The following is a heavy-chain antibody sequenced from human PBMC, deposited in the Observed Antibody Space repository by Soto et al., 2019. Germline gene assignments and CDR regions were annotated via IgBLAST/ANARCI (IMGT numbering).Heavy chain of an antibody. Sequence: GESLKISCKGSGYIFTNYWIGWVRQMPGKGLEWIGIIQPGDSDRRYSPSFQGQVTFSADKSISTAYLQWSSLKASDTAMYFCARSAAGTKYDAFDFWGQGTMVTVSS. V-gene: IGHV5-51*01. D-gene: IGHD6-13*01. J-gene: IGHJ3*01. CDR3: ARSAAGTKYDAFDF. CDR1: GYIFTNYW. CDR2: IQPGDSDR.